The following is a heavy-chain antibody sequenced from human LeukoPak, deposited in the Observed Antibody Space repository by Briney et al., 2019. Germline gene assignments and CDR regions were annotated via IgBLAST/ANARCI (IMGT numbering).Heavy chain of an antibody. CDR2: ISNTNSYI. J-gene: IGHJ3*02. V-gene: IGHV3-21*01. CDR3: ARDAFDI. Sequence: PGGSLRLSCAASGFTFSSYSMNWVRQAPGKGLEWVSCISNTNSYIYYAASVKGRFTISRDNAKNSLYLQMNSLRAEDTAVYYCARDAFDIWGQGTMVTVSS. CDR1: GFTFSSYS.